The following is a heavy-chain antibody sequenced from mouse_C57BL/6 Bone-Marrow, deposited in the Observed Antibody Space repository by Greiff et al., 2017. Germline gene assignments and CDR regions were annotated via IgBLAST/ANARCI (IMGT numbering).Heavy chain of an antibody. V-gene: IGHV14-1*01. CDR2: IDPEDGDT. D-gene: IGHD3-1*01. J-gene: IGHJ4*01. CDR3: TTKGPGWNYAMDY. Sequence: EVKLQESGAELVRPGASVKLSCTASGFNIKDYYMHWVKQRPEQGLEWIGRIDPEDGDTEYAPKFQGKATMTADTSSNTAYLQLSSLTSEDTAVYYCTTKGPGWNYAMDYWGQGTSVTVSS. CDR1: GFNIKDYY.